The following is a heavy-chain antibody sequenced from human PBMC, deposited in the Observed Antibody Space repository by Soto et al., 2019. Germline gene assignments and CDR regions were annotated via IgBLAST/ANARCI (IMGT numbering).Heavy chain of an antibody. J-gene: IGHJ3*02. Sequence: GGSLRLSCAASGFTFSSYAMSWVRQAPGKGLEWVSAISGSGGSTYYADSVKGRFTISRDNSKNTLYLQMNSLRAEDTAVYYCAKDESESSSSVEDAFDIWGQGTMVTVSS. V-gene: IGHV3-23*01. CDR3: AKDESESSSSVEDAFDI. CDR1: GFTFSSYA. CDR2: ISGSGGST. D-gene: IGHD6-6*01.